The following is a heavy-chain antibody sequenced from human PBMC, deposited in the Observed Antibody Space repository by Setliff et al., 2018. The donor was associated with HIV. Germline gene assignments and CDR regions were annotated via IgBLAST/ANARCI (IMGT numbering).Heavy chain of an antibody. D-gene: IGHD7-27*01. CDR2: INPNKGDT. CDR3: ASPYEDNSGPDY. Sequence: GASVKVSCKPSGFTFTGYYLHWVRQAPGQGLEWMGWINPNKGDTNYEQRFQGRVTMTRDTSITTVYMVLNRLTPGDTAVYYCASPYEDNSGPDYWGQGTPVTVSS. CDR1: GFTFTGYY. J-gene: IGHJ4*02. V-gene: IGHV1-2*02.